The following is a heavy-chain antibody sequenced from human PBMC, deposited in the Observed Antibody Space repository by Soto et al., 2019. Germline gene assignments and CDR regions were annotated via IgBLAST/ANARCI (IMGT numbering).Heavy chain of an antibody. CDR3: ARDIAAAGGAYYYYGMDV. J-gene: IGHJ6*02. V-gene: IGHV1-69*04. CDR1: GGTFSSYT. CDR2: IIPILGIA. Sequence: SVKVSCKASGGTFSSYTSSWVRQAPGQGLEWMGRIIPILGIANYAQKFQGRVTITADKSTSTAYMELSSLRSEDTAVYYCARDIAAAGGAYYYYGMDVWGQGTTVTVSS. D-gene: IGHD6-13*01.